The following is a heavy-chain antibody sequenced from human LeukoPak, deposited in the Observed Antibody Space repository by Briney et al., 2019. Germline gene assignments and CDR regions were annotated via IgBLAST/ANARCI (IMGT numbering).Heavy chain of an antibody. Sequence: SETLSLTCTVSGGSVSSGSYYWSWIRQPPGKGLEWIGYIYYSGSTNYNPSLKSRVTISVDTSKIQFSLKLSSVTAADTAVYYCARDGGAYYGSGLNWFDPWGQGTLVTVSS. CDR1: GGSVSSGSYY. D-gene: IGHD3-10*01. CDR3: ARDGGAYYGSGLNWFDP. CDR2: IYYSGST. J-gene: IGHJ5*02. V-gene: IGHV4-61*01.